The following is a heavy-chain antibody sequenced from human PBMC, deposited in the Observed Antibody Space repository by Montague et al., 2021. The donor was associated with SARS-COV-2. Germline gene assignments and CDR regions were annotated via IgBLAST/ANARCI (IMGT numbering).Heavy chain of an antibody. CDR3: ARDRGRRGTAFGDDVHQGMDV. CDR1: GNTFTNYY. CDR2: INPSGTRT. D-gene: IGHD3-3*01. V-gene: IGHV1-46*01. J-gene: IGHJ6*03. Sequence: SVKVSCKASGNTFTNYYMHWVRQAPGQGPEWMGIINPSGTRTSYAQKFQGRVTMTRDTSTSTVYMELSSLRSEDTAVYYCARDRGRRGTAFGDDVHQGMDVWGKGTTVTVSS.